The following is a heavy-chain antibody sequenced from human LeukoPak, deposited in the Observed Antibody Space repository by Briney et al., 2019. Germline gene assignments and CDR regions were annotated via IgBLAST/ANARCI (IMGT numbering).Heavy chain of an antibody. D-gene: IGHD2-2*02. CDR1: GFTFSSYA. V-gene: IGHV3-30-3*01. Sequence: GRSLRLSCAASGFTFSSYAMHWVRRAPGKGLEWVAVISYDGSNKYYADSVKGRFTISRDNSKNTLYLQMNSLRAEDTAVYYCARVFIVVVPAAILDYGMDVWGQGTTVTVSS. J-gene: IGHJ6*02. CDR3: ARVFIVVVPAAILDYGMDV. CDR2: ISYDGSNK.